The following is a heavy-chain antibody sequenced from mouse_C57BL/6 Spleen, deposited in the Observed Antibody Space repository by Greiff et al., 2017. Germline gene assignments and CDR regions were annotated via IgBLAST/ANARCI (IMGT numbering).Heavy chain of an antibody. CDR2: IYPGDGDP. D-gene: IGHD3-3*01. CDR3: ARRGTDYIDY. CDR1: GYAFSSYW. V-gene: IGHV1-80*01. Sequence: VQLQQSGAELVKPGASVKISCKASGYAFSSYWMNWVKQRPGQGLEWIGQIYPGDGDPNYNGKFKGKATLTADKSSSTAYMQLSSLTSENSAVYYCARRGTDYIDYGGQGTTLTVSS. J-gene: IGHJ2*01.